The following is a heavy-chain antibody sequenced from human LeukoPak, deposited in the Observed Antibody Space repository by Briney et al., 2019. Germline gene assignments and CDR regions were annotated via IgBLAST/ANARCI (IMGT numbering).Heavy chain of an antibody. D-gene: IGHD5-24*01. CDR3: TRGAGYNYPYYFDS. Sequence: PGGSLRLSCAASGFTVSSNYMNWVRQAPGKGLEWVSVIYGGGNIYYADSVKGRFTISRDNSKNPLYLQMTSLRAEDTAVYYCTRGAGYNYPYYFDSWGQGTLVTVSS. CDR1: GFTVSSNY. CDR2: IYGGGNI. J-gene: IGHJ4*02. V-gene: IGHV3-53*01.